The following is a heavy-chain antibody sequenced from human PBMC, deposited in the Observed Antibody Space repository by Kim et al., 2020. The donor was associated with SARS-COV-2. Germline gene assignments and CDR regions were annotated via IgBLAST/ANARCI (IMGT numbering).Heavy chain of an antibody. V-gene: IGHV3-21*01. CDR2: ISSSSSYI. J-gene: IGHJ1*01. D-gene: IGHD2-15*01. CDR1: GFTFSSYS. CDR3: AREKVSGYCSGGSCYSPVVFQH. Sequence: GGSRRLSCAASGFTFSSYSMNWVRQAPGKGLEWVSSISSSSSYIYYADSVKGRFTISRDNAKNSLYLQMNSLRAEDTAVYYCAREKVSGYCSGGSCYSPVVFQHWGQGTLVTVSS.